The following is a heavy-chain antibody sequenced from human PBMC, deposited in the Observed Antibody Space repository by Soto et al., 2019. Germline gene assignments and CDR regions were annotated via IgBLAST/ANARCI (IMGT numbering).Heavy chain of an antibody. J-gene: IGHJ4*02. V-gene: IGHV3-33*01. D-gene: IGHD6-19*01. CDR3: ARDQQWLVRFYFDF. CDR1: GFTFSSYG. CDR2: IWYDGSNK. Sequence: GSVRLSCAASGFTFSSYGMHWVRQAPGKGLEWVAVIWYDGSNKYYADSVKGRFTISRDNSKNTLYLQMNSLRAEDTAVYYCARDQQWLVRFYFDFWGQGTLVTVSS.